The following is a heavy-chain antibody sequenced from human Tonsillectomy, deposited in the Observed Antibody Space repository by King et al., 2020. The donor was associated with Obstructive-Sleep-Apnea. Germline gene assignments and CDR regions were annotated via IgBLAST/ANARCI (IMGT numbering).Heavy chain of an antibody. D-gene: IGHD2-2*01. Sequence: VQLQESGPGLVKPSQTLSLTCTVSGGSISSGGYSWSWIRQHPGKGLEWIGSIYYIWRTYYNPSLKSRVTISVDTSKNQFSLKLSSVTAADTAVYYLSSSIYCSSTSCYFDYWGQGTLVTVSS. V-gene: IGHV4-31*03. J-gene: IGHJ4*02. CDR1: GGSISSGGYS. CDR2: IYYIWRT. CDR3: SSSIYCSSTSCYFDY.